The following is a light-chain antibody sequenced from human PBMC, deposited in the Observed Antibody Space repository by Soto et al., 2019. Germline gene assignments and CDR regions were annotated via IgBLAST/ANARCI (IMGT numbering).Light chain of an antibody. V-gene: IGKV1-5*01. CDR3: QQYNSYSWT. CDR1: QSISSW. J-gene: IGKJ1*01. Sequence: DIQMTQSPSTLSASVGDRVTITCRASQSISSWLAWYQQKPGKAPKLLIYDASSLESGVPSRFSCSGSGTEFTLTISSLQPDDFATYYSQQYNSYSWTFGEGTKVDIK. CDR2: DAS.